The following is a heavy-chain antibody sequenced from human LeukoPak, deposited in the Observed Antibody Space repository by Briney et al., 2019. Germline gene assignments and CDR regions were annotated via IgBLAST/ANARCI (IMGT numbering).Heavy chain of an antibody. J-gene: IGHJ4*02. D-gene: IGHD3-10*01. Sequence: PGGSLRLSCAASGFTFSSYSMNWVRQAPGKGLEWVSYISSGSSTIYYADSVKGRFTISRDNAKNSLYLQMNSLRAEDTAVYCCARVRSVPDYWGQGTLVTVSS. CDR3: ARVRSVPDY. CDR2: ISSGSSTI. V-gene: IGHV3-48*01. CDR1: GFTFSSYS.